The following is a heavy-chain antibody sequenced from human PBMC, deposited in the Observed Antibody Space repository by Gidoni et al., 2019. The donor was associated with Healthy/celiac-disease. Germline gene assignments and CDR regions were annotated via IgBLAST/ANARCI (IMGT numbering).Heavy chain of an antibody. CDR2: INHIGST. J-gene: IGHJ4*02. V-gene: IGHV4-34*01. D-gene: IGHD3-16*02. CDR1: GGSFRGYY. CDR3: ARETYDYVWGSYRSH. Sequence: QVQLQQWGAGLLKPSETLSLTCAVYGGSFRGYYWSWTRPPPGKGLEWMGEINHIGSTNYNPSLKSRVTISVDTSKSQFSLKLSSVTAADTAVYYCARETYDYVWGSYRSHWGQGTLVTVSS.